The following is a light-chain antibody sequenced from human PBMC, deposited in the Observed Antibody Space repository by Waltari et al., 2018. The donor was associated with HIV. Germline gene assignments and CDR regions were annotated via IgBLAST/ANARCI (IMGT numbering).Light chain of an antibody. CDR3: QSYDSSLTTWV. V-gene: IGLV1-40*01. Sequence: QSVLTQPPSVSGAPGQRVTISCTGSTPNLGAGYNVHWYQQFPGTAPKLLIYLNTNRPSGVPDRFSGSKSGTSASLAIAGLQAEDEADYYCQSYDSSLTTWVFGGGTKLTVL. J-gene: IGLJ3*02. CDR1: TPNLGAGYN. CDR2: LNT.